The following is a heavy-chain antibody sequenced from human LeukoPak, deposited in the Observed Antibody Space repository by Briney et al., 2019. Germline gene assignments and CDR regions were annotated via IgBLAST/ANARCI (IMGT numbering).Heavy chain of an antibody. D-gene: IGHD6-19*01. J-gene: IGHJ2*01. V-gene: IGHV4-4*07. CDR2: IYTSGST. CDR3: ARDQSAAGYWYFDL. Sequence: SETLSLTCTVPGGSIRSYYWSWMRQPAGKGLEWIGRIYTSGSTNYNPSLKSRVSMSVDTSKNQASLKLSSVTAADTAVYYCARDQSAAGYWYFDLWGRGTLVSVSS. CDR1: GGSIRSYY.